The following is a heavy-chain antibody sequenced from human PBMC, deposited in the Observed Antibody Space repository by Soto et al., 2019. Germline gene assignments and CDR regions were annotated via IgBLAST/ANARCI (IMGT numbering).Heavy chain of an antibody. CDR3: ARVSGDYYFYYGMDV. Sequence: EVQLVESGGGLVQPGGSLKLSCAASGFTFSGSAMHWVRQASGKGLEWVGRIRSKANSYATAYGASVKGRFTISRDDSKNTADLQRNSLETEDTAVYYCARVSGDYYFYYGMDVWGQGTTVTVSS. D-gene: IGHD4-17*01. J-gene: IGHJ6*02. CDR1: GFTFSGSA. CDR2: IRSKANSYAT. V-gene: IGHV3-73*02.